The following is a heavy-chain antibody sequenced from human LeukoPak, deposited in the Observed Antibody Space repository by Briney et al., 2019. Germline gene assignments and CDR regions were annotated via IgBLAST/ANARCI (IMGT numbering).Heavy chain of an antibody. J-gene: IGHJ6*03. V-gene: IGHV1-18*01. CDR3: ALGENYYSYMDV. CDR1: GYTFTSYG. D-gene: IGHD3-10*01. CDR2: ISAYNGNT. Sequence: ASVKVSCKASGYTFTSYGISWVRQAPGQGLEWMGWISAYNGNTNYAQKLQGRVTMTTDTSTSTAYMELRSLRSDDTAVYCCALGENYYSYMDVWGKGTTVTVSS.